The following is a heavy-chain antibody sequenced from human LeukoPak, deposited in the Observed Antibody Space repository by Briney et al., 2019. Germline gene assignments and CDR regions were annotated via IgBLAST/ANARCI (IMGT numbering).Heavy chain of an antibody. CDR2: IYTSGST. CDR3: ARNSGWYVYDY. V-gene: IGHV4-4*09. J-gene: IGHJ4*02. Sequence: SETLSLTCTVSGDSITSNYWSWIRQPPGKGLEWIGYIYTSGSTNYNPSLKSRVTISADTSKNHLSLKVTSVTAADTAIYYCARNSGWYVYDYWGQGTLVTVSS. D-gene: IGHD6-19*01. CDR1: GDSITSNY.